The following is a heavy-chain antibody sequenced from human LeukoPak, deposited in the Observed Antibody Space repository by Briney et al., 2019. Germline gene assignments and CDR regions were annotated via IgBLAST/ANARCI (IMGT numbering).Heavy chain of an antibody. CDR3: ARGSVYYYDSSGHWGY. Sequence: PTGGSLRLSCAASGFTFSSYEMNWVRQAPGKGLEWVSYISSSGSTIYYADSVKGRFTISRDNAKNSLYLQMNSLRAEDTSVYYCARGSVYYYDSSGHWGYWGQGTLVTVSS. D-gene: IGHD3-22*01. V-gene: IGHV3-48*03. CDR2: ISSSGSTI. CDR1: GFTFSSYE. J-gene: IGHJ4*02.